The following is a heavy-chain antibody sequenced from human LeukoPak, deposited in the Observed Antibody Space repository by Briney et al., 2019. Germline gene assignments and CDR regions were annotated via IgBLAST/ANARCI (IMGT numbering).Heavy chain of an antibody. D-gene: IGHD3-16*01. CDR2: INSDGSST. CDR1: GFTFSSYW. Sequence: PGGSLRLSCAASGFTFSSYWMHWVRQAPGKGLVWVSRINSDGSSTSYADSVKGRFTTSRDNAKNMLYLQMNSLRAEDTAVYYCASSGGSYYYYYMDVWGKGTTVTVSS. J-gene: IGHJ6*03. V-gene: IGHV3-74*01. CDR3: ASSGGSYYYYYMDV.